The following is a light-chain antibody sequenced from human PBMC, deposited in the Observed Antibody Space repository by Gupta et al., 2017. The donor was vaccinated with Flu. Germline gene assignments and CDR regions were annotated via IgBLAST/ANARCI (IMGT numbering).Light chain of an antibody. J-gene: IGLJ3*02. CDR3: QSSDITSTYEV. V-gene: IGLV3-25*01. CDR1: ALPKRY. CDR2: KDD. Sequence: YELTQPPSVSVSPGQTAWITCSGDALPKRYAYWYQQKAGQAPMLLIYKDDQRASGVPERFSGSSSGTTVTLIITGVQTEDEADDYCQSSDITSTYEVFGGGTKLTV.